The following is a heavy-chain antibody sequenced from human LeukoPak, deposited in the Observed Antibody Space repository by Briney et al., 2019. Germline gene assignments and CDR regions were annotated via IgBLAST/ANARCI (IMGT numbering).Heavy chain of an antibody. D-gene: IGHD5-12*01. Sequence: GGSLRLPCAASGFSFSNYGIHWVRQPPGKGLEWVAVISNDGSNNYYSDSVKGRFTISRDNSNNKMYLQMNTLRVEDSAVYYCARVVATSFDYWGQGTLVTVSS. J-gene: IGHJ4*02. CDR2: ISNDGSNN. CDR1: GFSFSNYG. V-gene: IGHV3-30*03. CDR3: ARVVATSFDY.